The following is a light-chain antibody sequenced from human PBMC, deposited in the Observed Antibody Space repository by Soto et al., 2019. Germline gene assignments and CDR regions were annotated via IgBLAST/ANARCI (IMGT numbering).Light chain of an antibody. V-gene: IGKV3-20*01. Sequence: IVLTQSPATLSLSPGERATLSCRASQSVSSNLAWYQQKPGQAPRLLIYGASSRATGIPDRFSGSGSGTDFTLTIVRLEPEDFAVYYCQQYGTSPRTFGQGTKVDI. J-gene: IGKJ1*01. CDR1: QSVSSN. CDR2: GAS. CDR3: QQYGTSPRT.